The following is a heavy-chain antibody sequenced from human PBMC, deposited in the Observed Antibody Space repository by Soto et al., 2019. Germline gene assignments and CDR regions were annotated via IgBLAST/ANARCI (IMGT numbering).Heavy chain of an antibody. V-gene: IGHV4-59*01. CDR1: GGSITNYY. D-gene: IGHD1-26*01. Sequence: VQLQESGPGLVKPSETLSLTCTVSGGSITNYYWSWIRQPPGKGLEWVGSAHYSGSTHYNPSLKSRLTTSVDTSKNQISLNLTSVTAADTAVYYCARRGLGARFDYWGQGTLVTVSS. CDR2: AHYSGST. CDR3: ARRGLGARFDY. J-gene: IGHJ4*02.